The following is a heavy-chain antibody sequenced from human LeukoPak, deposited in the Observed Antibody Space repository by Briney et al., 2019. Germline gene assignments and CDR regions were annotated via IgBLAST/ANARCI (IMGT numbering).Heavy chain of an antibody. CDR1: GFTFISYD. CDR3: AKNIPNCSSTSCPLDY. Sequence: PGRSPRLSCAASGFTFISYDIHWVRQAPGKGLEWVAVISYDGSNKYYADSVKGRFTISRDNSKNTLYLQVNSLRTEDTAVYYCAKNIPNCSSTSCPLDYWGQGTLVTVSS. CDR2: ISYDGSNK. D-gene: IGHD2-2*01. V-gene: IGHV3-30*18. J-gene: IGHJ4*02.